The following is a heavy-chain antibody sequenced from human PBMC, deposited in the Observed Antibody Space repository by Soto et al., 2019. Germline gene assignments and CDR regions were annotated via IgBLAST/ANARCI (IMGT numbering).Heavy chain of an antibody. Sequence: PSQTLSLTCAITGDSVSSNSAGWSWVRQSPSRGLEWLGGTYYRSKWYYEYAVSVRGRITINPDTSKNQCSLQLNSVTPEDTAVYFCARGEQYSGRIFDYWGQGTLVTVSS. V-gene: IGHV6-1*01. J-gene: IGHJ4*01. CDR1: GDSVSSNSAG. CDR2: TYYRSKWYY. CDR3: ARGEQYSGRIFDY. D-gene: IGHD1-26*01.